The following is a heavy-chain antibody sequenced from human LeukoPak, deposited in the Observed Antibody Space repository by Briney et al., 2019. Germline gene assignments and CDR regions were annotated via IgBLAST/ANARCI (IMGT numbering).Heavy chain of an antibody. CDR1: GGSISSYY. CDR2: IYTSGST. V-gene: IGHV4-4*07. J-gene: IGHJ4*02. Sequence: SGTLSLTCTVSGGSISSYYRSWIRQPAGKGLEWIGRIYTSGSTNYNPSLKSRVTMSVDTFKNQFSLKLSSVTAADTAVYYCARVLDDSSGYYLDYWGQGTLVTVSS. CDR3: ARVLDDSSGYYLDY. D-gene: IGHD3-22*01.